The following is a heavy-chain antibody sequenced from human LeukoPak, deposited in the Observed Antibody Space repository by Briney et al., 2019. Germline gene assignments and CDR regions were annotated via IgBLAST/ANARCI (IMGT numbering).Heavy chain of an antibody. CDR2: IYTSGST. J-gene: IGHJ4*02. CDR1: GGSISSYY. CDR3: ARDNGGIAASYYFDY. D-gene: IGHD6-13*01. V-gene: IGHV4-4*07. Sequence: SETLSLTCTVSGGSISSYYWSWIRQPAGKGLEWIGRIYTSGSTNYNPSLKSRVTMSVDASKNQFSLKLSSVTAADTAVYYCARDNGGIAASYYFDYWGQGTLVTVSS.